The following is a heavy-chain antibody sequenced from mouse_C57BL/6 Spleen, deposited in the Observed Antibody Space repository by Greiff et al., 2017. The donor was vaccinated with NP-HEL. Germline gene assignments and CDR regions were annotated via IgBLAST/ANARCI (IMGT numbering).Heavy chain of an antibody. V-gene: IGHV5-17*01. CDR3: ARGWDYDYDMDY. CDR1: GFTFSDYG. D-gene: IGHD2-4*01. J-gene: IGHJ4*01. Sequence: DVMLVESGGGLVKPGGSLKLSCAASGFTFSDYGMHWVRQAPEKGLEWVAYISSGSSTIYYADTVKGRFTISRDKAKTSLFLQMTSLRSEDTAMYYCARGWDYDYDMDYWGQGTSVTVSS. CDR2: ISSGSSTI.